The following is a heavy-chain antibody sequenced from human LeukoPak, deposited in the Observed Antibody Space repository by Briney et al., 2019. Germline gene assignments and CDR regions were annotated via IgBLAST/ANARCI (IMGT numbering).Heavy chain of an antibody. D-gene: IGHD3-10*01. J-gene: IGHJ3*02. CDR2: IYTSGST. CDR1: GGSISIYY. CDR3: ARGSMVRGVTSQYAFDI. Sequence: PSETLSLTCTVSGGSISIYYWSWIRQPAGKGLEWIGRIYTSGSTNYNPSLKSRVTMSVDTSKNQFSLKLSSVTAADTAVYYCARGSMVRGVTSQYAFDIWGQGTMVTVSS. V-gene: IGHV4-4*07.